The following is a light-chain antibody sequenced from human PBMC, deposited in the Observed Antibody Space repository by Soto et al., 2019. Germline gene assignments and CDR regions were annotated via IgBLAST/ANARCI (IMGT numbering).Light chain of an antibody. CDR1: QSVSSDY. J-gene: IGKJ4*01. V-gene: IGKV3-11*01. Sequence: EIVVTHSPGTLSLSPGSRSNLSCRASQSVSSDYLDWYQQKPGQAPRLLIYDASNRATGIPARFSGSGSGTDFTLTITSIETEDFEVYYCQQRYNWPLTFGGGTQVDIK. CDR2: DAS. CDR3: QQRYNWPLT.